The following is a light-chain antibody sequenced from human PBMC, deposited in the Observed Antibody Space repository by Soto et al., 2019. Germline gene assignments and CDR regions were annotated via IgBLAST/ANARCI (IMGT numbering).Light chain of an antibody. CDR3: QQRSIWPLT. Sequence: EIVLTQSPATLSLSPVERATLSCRASQSVSSYLAWYQQKPGQAPRLLIYDASNRATGIPARFSGSGSGTDFTLTISSLEPEDFAVYYCQQRSIWPLTFGGGTKVEIK. CDR1: QSVSSY. J-gene: IGKJ4*01. CDR2: DAS. V-gene: IGKV3-11*01.